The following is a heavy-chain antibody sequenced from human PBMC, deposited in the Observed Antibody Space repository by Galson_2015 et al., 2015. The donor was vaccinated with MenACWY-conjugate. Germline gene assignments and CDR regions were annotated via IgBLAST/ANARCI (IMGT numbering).Heavy chain of an antibody. CDR1: GYTFTTYA. CDR3: ARDLGYQLLYY. D-gene: IGHD2-2*01. Sequence: SVKVSCKASGYTFTTYAIFWLRQAPGQRLEWMGWIRGGGGGTKYSQNLQGRVTITRDKSATTDYMELSGLRSEDTAVYYCARDLGYQLLYYWGQGTLVTVFS. J-gene: IGHJ4*02. V-gene: IGHV1-3*01. CDR2: IRGGGGGT.